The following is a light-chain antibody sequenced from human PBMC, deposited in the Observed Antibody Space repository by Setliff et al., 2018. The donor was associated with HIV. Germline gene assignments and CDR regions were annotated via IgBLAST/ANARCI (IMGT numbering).Light chain of an antibody. CDR2: SNN. CDR3: AAWDDRLTIYV. CDR1: NSNIGSNT. V-gene: IGLV1-44*01. J-gene: IGLJ1*01. Sequence: QSVLTQPPSASATPGQRATISCSGSNSNIGSNTVNWYQQLPGTAPKLPIYSNNQRPSGVPDRFSGSKSGTSASLAISGLQSEDEADYYCAAWDDRLTIYVFGTGTKGTVL.